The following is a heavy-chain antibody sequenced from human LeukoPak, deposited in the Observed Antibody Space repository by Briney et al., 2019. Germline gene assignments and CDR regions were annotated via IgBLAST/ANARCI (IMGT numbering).Heavy chain of an antibody. D-gene: IGHD6-6*01. CDR3: ARTPIIAARPYYYMDV. Sequence: PSETLSLTCTVSGGSISSYYWSWIRQPPGKGQEWIGYIYYSGSTNYNPSHKSQVTISVDTSKNQFSLKLSSVTAADTAVYYCARTPIIAARPYYYMDVWGKGTTVTVSS. V-gene: IGHV4-59*01. CDR2: IYYSGST. J-gene: IGHJ6*03. CDR1: GGSISSYY.